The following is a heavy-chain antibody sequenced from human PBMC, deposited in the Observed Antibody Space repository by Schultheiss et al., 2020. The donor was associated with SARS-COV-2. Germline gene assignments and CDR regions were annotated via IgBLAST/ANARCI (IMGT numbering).Heavy chain of an antibody. CDR2: IYTSGST. CDR1: GGSISSGSYY. Sequence: LRLSCTVSGGSISSGSYYWSWIRQPAGKGLEWIGRIYTSGSTNYNPSLKSRVTMSTDTSENQFSLQLNSVTAADTAVYYCARDNGFYAMDVWGQGTTVTVSS. D-gene: IGHD6-25*01. J-gene: IGHJ6*02. V-gene: IGHV4-61*02. CDR3: ARDNGFYAMDV.